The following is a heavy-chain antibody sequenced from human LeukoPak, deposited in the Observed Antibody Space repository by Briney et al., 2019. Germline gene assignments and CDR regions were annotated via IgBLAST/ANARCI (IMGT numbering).Heavy chain of an antibody. Sequence: GGSLRLSCAASGFTFSSYAMSWVRQAPGKGLEWVSGISGSGGSTHYADSVKGRFTISRDNSKNTLYLQMNSLRAEDTAVYYCAKAQYYYGSGSYIDYWGQGTLVTVSS. CDR1: GFTFSSYA. J-gene: IGHJ4*02. CDR2: ISGSGGST. CDR3: AKAQYYYGSGSYIDY. D-gene: IGHD3-10*01. V-gene: IGHV3-23*01.